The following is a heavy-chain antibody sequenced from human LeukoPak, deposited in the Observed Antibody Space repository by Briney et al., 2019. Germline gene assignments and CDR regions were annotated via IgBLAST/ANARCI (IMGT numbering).Heavy chain of an antibody. D-gene: IGHD2-15*01. CDR2: ISGSGGST. CDR3: AKDGVVVAANDAFDI. V-gene: IGHV3-23*01. J-gene: IGHJ3*02. Sequence: GGSLRLSCAASGFTFSSYAMRWVRQAPGKELEWVSAISGSGGSTYYADSVKGRFTISRDNSKNTLYLQMNSLRAEDTAVYYCAKDGVVVAANDAFDIWGQGTMVTVSS. CDR1: GFTFSSYA.